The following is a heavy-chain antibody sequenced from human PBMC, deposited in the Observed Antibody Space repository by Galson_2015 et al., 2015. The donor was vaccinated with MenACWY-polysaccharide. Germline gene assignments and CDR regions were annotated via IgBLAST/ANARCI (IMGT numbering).Heavy chain of an antibody. CDR3: ARDYITYCGGDCPFGY. J-gene: IGHJ4*02. Sequence: SLRLSCAAPGFAFYRYGLHWVRQAPGKGLEWVALISSDGDNKSHADSMRGRFTISRDNARNTLYLQMNSLTPDDTAVYFCARDYITYCGGDCPFGYWGQGTLVIVSS. CDR2: ISSDGDNK. V-gene: IGHV3-30*03. D-gene: IGHD2-21*02. CDR1: GFAFYRYG.